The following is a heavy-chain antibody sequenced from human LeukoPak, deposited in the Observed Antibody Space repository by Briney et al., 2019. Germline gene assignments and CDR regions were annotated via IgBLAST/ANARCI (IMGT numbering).Heavy chain of an antibody. CDR1: GFTFSSYD. CDR3: AKMGYYESSDFFDY. J-gene: IGHJ4*02. D-gene: IGHD3-22*01. V-gene: IGHV3-23*01. Sequence: GGSLRLSCAASGFTFSSYDMSWVRQAPGKGLEWVSAISGDGGSAYYSDSVKGRFTISRDNSKNTLYLQMHSLRAEDTAVYYCAKMGYYESSDFFDYWGQGTLVTVSS. CDR2: ISGDGGSA.